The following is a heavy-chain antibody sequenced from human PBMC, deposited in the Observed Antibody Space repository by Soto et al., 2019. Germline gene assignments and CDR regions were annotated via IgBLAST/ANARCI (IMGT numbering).Heavy chain of an antibody. CDR2: IYYSGST. D-gene: IGHD3-9*01. V-gene: IGHV4-39*01. Sequence: PETLSLTCTVSGGIMRRSGYHWGWLLHPPGKGLEWIGSIYYSGSTYSSPSLKSRVTISVDTSKNQFSLKLTSVTAADTAVYYCVRTFYDLLTAHTHDPFDTWGQWTMVT. CDR3: VRTFYDLLTAHTHDPFDT. CDR1: GGIMRRSGYH. J-gene: IGHJ3*02.